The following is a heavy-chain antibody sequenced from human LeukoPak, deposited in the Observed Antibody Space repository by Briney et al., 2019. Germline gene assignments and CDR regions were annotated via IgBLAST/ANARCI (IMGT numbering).Heavy chain of an antibody. CDR1: GGSFSGYY. CDR2: INHSGST. Sequence: SETLSLTCAVYGGSFSGYYWSWIRQPPGKGLEWIGEINHSGSTNYNPSLKSRVTISVDMSKNQFSLKLSSVTAADTAVYYCATSITMIVVVTPYDAFDIWGQGTMVTVSS. V-gene: IGHV4-34*01. D-gene: IGHD3-22*01. J-gene: IGHJ3*02. CDR3: ATSITMIVVVTPYDAFDI.